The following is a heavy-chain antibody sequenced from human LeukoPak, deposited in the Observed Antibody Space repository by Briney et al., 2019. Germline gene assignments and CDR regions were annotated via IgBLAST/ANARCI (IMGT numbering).Heavy chain of an antibody. Sequence: SETLSLTCTVSGGSISSSIYYWGWIRQPPGKGLEWIGSIYYSGSTYYNPSLKSRVTISVDTSKNRFSLKLSSVTAADTAVYYCAREGTVTTFDYWGQGTLVTVSS. V-gene: IGHV4-39*02. D-gene: IGHD4-17*01. CDR3: AREGTVTTFDY. CDR1: GGSISSSIYY. J-gene: IGHJ4*02. CDR2: IYYSGST.